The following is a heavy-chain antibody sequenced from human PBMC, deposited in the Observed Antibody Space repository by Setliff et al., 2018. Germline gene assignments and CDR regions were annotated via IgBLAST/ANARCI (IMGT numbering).Heavy chain of an antibody. CDR3: AISTLSICSGGTCPNAFDV. Sequence: ASVKVSCKASGYTFSESIVSWVRQAPGQGLEWMGWISSYNDITNYAQRFQGRVTMTTDTSTSAAYMELRSLRSDDTAVYYCAISTLSICSGGTCPNAFDVWGQGTMVT. CDR1: GYTFSESI. J-gene: IGHJ3*01. V-gene: IGHV1-18*01. CDR2: ISSYNDIT. D-gene: IGHD2-15*01.